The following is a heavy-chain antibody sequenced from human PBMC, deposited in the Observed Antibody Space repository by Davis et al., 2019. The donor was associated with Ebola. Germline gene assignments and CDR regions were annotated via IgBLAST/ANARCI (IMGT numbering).Heavy chain of an antibody. CDR3: ARDIGIAVAGHLDY. J-gene: IGHJ4*02. V-gene: IGHV1-8*01. D-gene: IGHD6-19*01. CDR2: MNPNSGNT. Sequence: ASVKVSCKASGYTFTSYDINWVRQATGQGLEWMGWMNPNSGNTGYAQKFQGRVTMTRNTSISTAYMELSSLRSEDTAVYYCARDIGIAVAGHLDYWGQGTLVTVSS. CDR1: GYTFTSYD.